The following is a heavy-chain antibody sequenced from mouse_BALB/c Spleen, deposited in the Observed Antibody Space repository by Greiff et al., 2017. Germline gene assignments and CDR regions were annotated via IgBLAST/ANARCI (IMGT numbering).Heavy chain of an antibody. CDR3: ARQKDYYGNYVCAMDY. J-gene: IGHJ4*01. CDR2: ISSGGGST. D-gene: IGHD2-1*01. CDR1: GFAFSSYD. V-gene: IGHV5-12-1*01. Sequence: EVQLVESGGGLVKPGGSLKLSCAASGFAFSSYDMSWVRQTPEKRLEWVAYISSGGGSTYYPDTVKGRFTISRDNAKNTLYLQMSSLKSEDTAMYYCARQKDYYGNYVCAMDYWGQGTSVTVSS.